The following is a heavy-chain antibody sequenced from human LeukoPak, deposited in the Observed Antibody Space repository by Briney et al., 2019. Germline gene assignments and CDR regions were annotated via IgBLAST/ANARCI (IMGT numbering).Heavy chain of an antibody. Sequence: QSGGSLRLSCEASGFTFSTYGMHWVRQAPGKGLEWVAVIWYDGSNKNYADSVKGRFTISRDNSKNTLYLQMNNLRAEDTAVYYCARGGRTTWHGMDVWGQGTTVTVSS. V-gene: IGHV3-33*01. J-gene: IGHJ6*02. CDR2: IWYDGSNK. D-gene: IGHD4-17*01. CDR3: ARGGRTTWHGMDV. CDR1: GFTFSTYG.